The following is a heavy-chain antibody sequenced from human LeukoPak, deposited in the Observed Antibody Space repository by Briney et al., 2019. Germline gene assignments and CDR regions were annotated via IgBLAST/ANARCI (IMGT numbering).Heavy chain of an antibody. J-gene: IGHJ3*02. V-gene: IGHV4-61*01. CDR2: IYYSGST. D-gene: IGHD4-17*01. CDR1: GGSVSSGSYY. CDR3: ARHFDRVTTPAFDI. Sequence: SETLSLSCTVSGGSVSSGSYYWSWIRQPPGKGLEWIGYIYYSGSTNYNPSLRSRVTISVDTSKNQFSLKLSSVTAADTAVYYCARHFDRVTTPAFDIWGQGTMVTVSS.